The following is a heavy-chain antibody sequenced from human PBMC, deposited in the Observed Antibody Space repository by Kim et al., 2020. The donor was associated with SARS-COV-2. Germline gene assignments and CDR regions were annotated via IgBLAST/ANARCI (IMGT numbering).Heavy chain of an antibody. V-gene: IGHV3-21*04. D-gene: IGHD3-22*01. CDR3: AIGGYYYLPSDY. CDR1: GFTFSSYS. CDR2: ISSSSSYI. Sequence: GGSLRLSCAASGFTFSSYSMNWVRQAPGKGLEWVSSISSSSSYIYYADSVKGRFTISRDNAKNSLYLQMNSLRAEDTAVYYCAIGGYYYLPSDYWGQGTLVTVSS. J-gene: IGHJ4*02.